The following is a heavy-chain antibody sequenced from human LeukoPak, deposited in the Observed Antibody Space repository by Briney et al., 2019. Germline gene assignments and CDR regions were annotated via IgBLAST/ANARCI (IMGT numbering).Heavy chain of an antibody. CDR1: GYTFTGYY. CDR3: ARVGFQVRGVYDY. V-gene: IGHV1-18*04. J-gene: IGHJ4*02. Sequence: ASVKVSCKASGYTFTGYYMHWVRQAPGQGLEWMGWISAYNGNTNYAQKLQGRVTMTTDTSMSTAYMELRSLRSDDTAVYYCARVGFQVRGVYDYWGQGTLVTVSS. D-gene: IGHD3-10*01. CDR2: ISAYNGNT.